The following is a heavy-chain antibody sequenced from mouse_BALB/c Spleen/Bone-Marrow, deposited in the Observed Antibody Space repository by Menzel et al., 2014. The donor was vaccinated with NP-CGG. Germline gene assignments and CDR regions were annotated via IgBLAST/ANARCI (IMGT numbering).Heavy chain of an antibody. J-gene: IGHJ3*01. CDR3: ARSPGEVNY. CDR1: GFNIKDAY. D-gene: IGHD1-3*01. CDR2: IAPANGNT. Sequence: EVQLQQSGAELVKPGASVKLSCTASGFNIKDAYMHWVKRRPAQGLEWIGRIAPANGNTEYDPKFLDKATITADTSSNTAYLQLSSLTSEDTAVYYCARSPGEVNYWGQGTLVTVSA. V-gene: IGHV14-3*02.